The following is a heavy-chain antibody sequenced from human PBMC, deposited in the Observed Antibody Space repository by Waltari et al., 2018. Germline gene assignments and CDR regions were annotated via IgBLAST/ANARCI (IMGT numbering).Heavy chain of an antibody. CDR3: ARDQWFAFDI. Sequence: EVQLVESGGGLVQPGGSLRLSCAASGFTLSSYWMSWVRQAPGKGLEWVANIKKDGSEEYYVDSVRGRFTISRDNAKNSLYLQRNSLRPEDTAVYYCARDQWFAFDIWGQGTMVTVSS. D-gene: IGHD3-22*01. CDR1: GFTLSSYW. J-gene: IGHJ3*02. V-gene: IGHV3-7*01. CDR2: IKKDGSEE.